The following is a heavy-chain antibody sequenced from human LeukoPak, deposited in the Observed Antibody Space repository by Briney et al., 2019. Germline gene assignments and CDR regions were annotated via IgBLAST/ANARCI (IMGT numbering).Heavy chain of an antibody. CDR3: SSSGRVGYGDDAFPL. V-gene: IGHV4-59*12. CDR2: VYYTGGA. CDR1: GGSLRTYY. Sequence: PAETVSLTCCVSGGSLRTYYGNWIRQPPGEGLEWIGFVYYTGGAHYNPSLKRPVPLAVDTSRNHFSLRLTSVTPADTAVSYCSSSGRVGYGDDAFPLCCHGTMVTVSS. D-gene: IGHD4-17*01. J-gene: IGHJ3*01.